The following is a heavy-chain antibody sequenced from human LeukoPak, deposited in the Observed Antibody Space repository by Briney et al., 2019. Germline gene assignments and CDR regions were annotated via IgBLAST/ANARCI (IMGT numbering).Heavy chain of an antibody. J-gene: IGHJ5*02. V-gene: IGHV1-2*02. Sequence: PGASVKVSCKASGYTFTGYYMHWVRQAPGQGLEWMGWINPNSGGTNYAQKFQGRVTMTRDTSISTAYMELSRLRSDDTAVYYCARSWGVVVAATNNWFDPWGQRTLVTVSS. CDR3: ARSWGVVVAATNNWFDP. CDR1: GYTFTGYY. CDR2: INPNSGGT. D-gene: IGHD2-15*01.